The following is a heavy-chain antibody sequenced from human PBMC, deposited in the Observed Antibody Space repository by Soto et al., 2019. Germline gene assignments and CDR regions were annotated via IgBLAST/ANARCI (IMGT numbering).Heavy chain of an antibody. D-gene: IGHD1-20*01. CDR1: GFSFSKLW. CDR3: ASRYLERCFSSGCSAPYDW. CDR2: IRQDGSER. J-gene: IGHJ4*02. V-gene: IGHV3-7*05. Sequence: PGGSLRLSCAASGFSFSKLWMSWVRQSPGKGLEWVANIRQDGSERNYMDSVKGRFTISRDNGRNSLFLQMSSLRVEDTAVYYCASRYLERCFSSGCSAPYDWWGQGAQVTVSS.